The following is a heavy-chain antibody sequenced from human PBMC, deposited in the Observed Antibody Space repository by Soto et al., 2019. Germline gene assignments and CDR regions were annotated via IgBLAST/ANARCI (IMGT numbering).Heavy chain of an antibody. CDR3: ARDRYYYDSSGYYTGHYFDY. Sequence: GGSLRLSCAASGFTFSSYGMHWVRQAPGKGLEWVAVIWYDGSNKYYADSVKGRFTISRDNSKNTLYLQMNSLRAEDTAVYYCARDRYYYDSSGYYTGHYFDYWXQGTLVTVSS. V-gene: IGHV3-33*01. D-gene: IGHD3-22*01. CDR2: IWYDGSNK. CDR1: GFTFSSYG. J-gene: IGHJ4*02.